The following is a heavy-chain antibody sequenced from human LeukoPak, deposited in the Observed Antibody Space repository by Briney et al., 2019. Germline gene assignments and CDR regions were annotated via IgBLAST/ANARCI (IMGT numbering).Heavy chain of an antibody. D-gene: IGHD3-22*01. CDR1: GGSISSSSYY. V-gene: IGHV4-39*07. Sequence: PSETLSLTCTVSGGSISSSSYYWGWIRQPPGKGLEWIGSIYYSGSTYYNPSLKSRVTISVDTSKNQFSLKLSSVTAADTAVYYCARDYDLIVVLAFDIWGQGTMVTVSS. J-gene: IGHJ3*02. CDR2: IYYSGST. CDR3: ARDYDLIVVLAFDI.